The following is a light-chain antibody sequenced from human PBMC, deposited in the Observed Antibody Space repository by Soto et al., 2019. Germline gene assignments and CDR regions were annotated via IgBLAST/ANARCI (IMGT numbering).Light chain of an antibody. J-gene: IGLJ2*01. V-gene: IGLV2-14*01. Sequence: QSVLTQPASVSGSPGQSITISCTGTSSDLAIYNYVSWYQQQPGKAPKLMIYQVTNRPSGVSNRFSGSRSGNTASLTISGLQAEDEADYYCAAWDDSLNSVIFGGGTKLTVL. CDR2: QVT. CDR3: AAWDDSLNSVI. CDR1: SSDLAIYNY.